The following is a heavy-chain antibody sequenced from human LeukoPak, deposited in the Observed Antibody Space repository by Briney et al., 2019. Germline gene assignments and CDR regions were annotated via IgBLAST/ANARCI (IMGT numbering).Heavy chain of an antibody. CDR2: IHTDTGNP. Sequence: ASVKVSCKASGYTFTSNALNWVRQSPGQGPQWMGWIHTDTGNPTYAQGLSGRLVFSLDTSVSTAYLQINSLEAEDTAIYFCARGIGYCSDFSCHLDPWGQGTLVTVSS. CDR3: ARGIGYCSDFSCHLDP. V-gene: IGHV7-4-1*02. J-gene: IGHJ5*02. CDR1: GYTFTSNA. D-gene: IGHD2-15*01.